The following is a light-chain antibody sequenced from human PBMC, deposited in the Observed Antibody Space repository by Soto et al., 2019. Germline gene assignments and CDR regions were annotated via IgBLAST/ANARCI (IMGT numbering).Light chain of an antibody. CDR1: QSIDNY. CDR2: SAS. Sequence: IQITQSPSSLSASLVYRFTITCRAGQSIDNYLDWYQQKPGKAPKLLIYSASTLQSGVSSRFSASGSGTDFTLTISSLHPEDFATYYCRQSYNFSRTFGQGTRLEI. J-gene: IGKJ5*01. CDR3: RQSYNFSRT. V-gene: IGKV1-39*01.